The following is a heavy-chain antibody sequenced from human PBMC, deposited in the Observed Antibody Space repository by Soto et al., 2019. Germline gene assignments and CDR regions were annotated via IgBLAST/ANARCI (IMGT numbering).Heavy chain of an antibody. CDR3: VRDAPSHQSFFDL. Sequence: GASVKVSCKTSEYSFGDYYLHWVRQAKEQGLEWMGWINLNDGGTNSPRKFQGRLTMTRDKSITTVYMELSRLRSDDTAVYFCVRDAPSHQSFFDLWGPGTLVTVSS. D-gene: IGHD2-2*01. CDR1: EYSFGDYY. V-gene: IGHV1-2*02. CDR2: INLNDGGT. J-gene: IGHJ4*02.